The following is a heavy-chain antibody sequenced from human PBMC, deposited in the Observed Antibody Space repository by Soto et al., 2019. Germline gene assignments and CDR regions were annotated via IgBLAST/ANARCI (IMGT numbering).Heavy chain of an antibody. CDR1: GFTFDDAA. Sequence: EVQLVESGGGLVRPGRSLRLSCTVSGFTFDDAAMHWVRQAPGKGLEWVSGFNWDRGSIVYADSVNGRFTIYRDNAKISLYLQMNSLRIRATALYYCVKRTSSGSSRSFYWSQGTLVTVSA. V-gene: IGHV3-9*01. CDR3: VKRTSSGSSRSFY. CDR2: FNWDRGSI. J-gene: IGHJ4*02. D-gene: IGHD6-19*01.